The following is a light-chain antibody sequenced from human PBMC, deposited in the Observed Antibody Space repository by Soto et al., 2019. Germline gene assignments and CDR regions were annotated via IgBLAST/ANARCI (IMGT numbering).Light chain of an antibody. CDR1: QSVSSSY. CDR3: QQYGSSPPYT. V-gene: IGKV3-20*01. Sequence: EIVLTQSPGTLSLSPGERATLSCRASQSVSSSYLAWYQQKPDQAPRLLIYGASSRATGIPDRFSGSGSGTDFTLTTSRLEPEDVAVYYCQQYGSSPPYTFGQGTKLEIK. J-gene: IGKJ2*01. CDR2: GAS.